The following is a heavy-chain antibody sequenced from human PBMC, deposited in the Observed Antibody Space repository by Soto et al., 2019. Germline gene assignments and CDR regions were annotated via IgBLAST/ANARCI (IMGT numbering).Heavy chain of an antibody. CDR2: MYEGTIT. J-gene: IGHJ6*02. CDR1: GGGVSSTY. CDR3: ARGRNGLDV. V-gene: IGHV3-53*01. Sequence: EVRLVESGGRSIEPGWSLRLSCVVSGGGVSSTYMSWVRQAPGKGLEWVSVMYEGTITYYAEAVRGRFTISRDIAENTLYLQMAKLRADDTAVYSCARGRNGLDVWGQGTTVTVSS.